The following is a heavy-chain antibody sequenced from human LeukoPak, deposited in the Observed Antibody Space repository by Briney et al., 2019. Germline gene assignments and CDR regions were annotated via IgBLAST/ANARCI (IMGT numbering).Heavy chain of an antibody. J-gene: IGHJ4*02. CDR2: INPKSGAA. V-gene: IGHV1-2*02. Sequence: EASVKVSCKASGYIFSDYCMHWVRQAPGQGLEWLGWINPKSGAADYAQQFRGRVTMTRDTSINTDYMEMKRVTSDDTAVYYCARGAEAETSPLDFWGQGTLVIVS. D-gene: IGHD6-13*01. CDR1: GYIFSDYC. CDR3: ARGAEAETSPLDF.